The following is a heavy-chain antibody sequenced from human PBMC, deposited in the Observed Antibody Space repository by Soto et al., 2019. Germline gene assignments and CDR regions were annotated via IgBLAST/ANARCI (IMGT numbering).Heavy chain of an antibody. CDR3: ARTPPVGFWSGYYDFAGPQNHFDY. CDR1: GGTFSSYT. D-gene: IGHD3-3*01. CDR2: IIPILGIA. J-gene: IGHJ4*02. V-gene: IGHV1-69*02. Sequence: SVKVSCKASGGTFSSYTISWVRQAPGQGLEWMGRIIPILGIANYAQKFQGRVTITADKSTSTAYMELSSLRSEDTAVYYCARTPPVGFWSGYYDFAGPQNHFDYWGQGTLVTVSS.